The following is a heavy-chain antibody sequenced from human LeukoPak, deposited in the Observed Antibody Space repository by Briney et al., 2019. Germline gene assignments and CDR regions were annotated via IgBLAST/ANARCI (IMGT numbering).Heavy chain of an antibody. CDR1: EYTFTSYY. CDR2: INPSGGSA. V-gene: IGHV1-46*01. CDR3: ARDDAMGATIDY. J-gene: IGHJ4*02. D-gene: IGHD1-26*01. Sequence: ASVKVSCKASEYTFTSYYLHWVRQAPGQGLEWMGVINPSGGSANYAQRFQGRVTMTRDTSTTTIYMELSSLRSDDTAVYYCARDDAMGATIDYWGQGTLVTVSS.